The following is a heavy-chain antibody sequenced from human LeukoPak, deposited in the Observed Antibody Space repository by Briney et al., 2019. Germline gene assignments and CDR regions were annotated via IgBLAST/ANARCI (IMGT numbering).Heavy chain of an antibody. CDR1: GFTVRSNY. D-gene: IGHD3-10*01. CDR3: ARVELDNSRSYERDFDY. Sequence: GGSLRLSCAASGFTVRSNYMSWVRQAPGKGLEWVSVIYSGGSTYHADSVKGRFTISRDDSKNTLFLQMNSLRAEDTAVYYCARVELDNSRSYERDFDYWGQGTLVTVSS. V-gene: IGHV3-66*01. CDR2: IYSGGST. J-gene: IGHJ4*02.